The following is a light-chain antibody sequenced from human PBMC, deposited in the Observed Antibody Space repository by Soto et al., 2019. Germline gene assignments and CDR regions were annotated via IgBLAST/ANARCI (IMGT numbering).Light chain of an antibody. CDR1: SSDVGGYNY. Sequence: QSALTQPASVSGSPGQSITISCTGTSSDVGGYNYVSWYQQHPGKAPKLMIYDVSNRPSGVSNRFSGSKSGNTASLTISGLQLEEEADYYSSSYTSSSTLLYVFGPGTKLTFL. CDR2: DVS. CDR3: SSYTSSSTLLYV. J-gene: IGLJ1*01. V-gene: IGLV2-14*01.